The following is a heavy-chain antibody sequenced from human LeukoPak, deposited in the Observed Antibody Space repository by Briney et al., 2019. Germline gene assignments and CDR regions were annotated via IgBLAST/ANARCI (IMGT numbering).Heavy chain of an antibody. V-gene: IGHV1-46*01. CDR3: ARDPGELRAFDI. CDR1: GYTFTSYY. Sequence: ASVKVSCKASGYTFTSYYMHWVRQAPGQGLEWMGIINPSGGSTSYAQKFQGRVTMTRDTSTSTVYMELSSLRSEDTAAYYCARDPGELRAFDIWGQGTMVTVSS. D-gene: IGHD1-26*01. J-gene: IGHJ3*02. CDR2: INPSGGST.